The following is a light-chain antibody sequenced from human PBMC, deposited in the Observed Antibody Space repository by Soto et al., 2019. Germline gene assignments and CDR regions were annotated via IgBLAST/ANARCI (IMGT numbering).Light chain of an antibody. CDR1: SSDVGSYNL. Sequence: QSVLTQPASLSGSPGQSITISCTGTSSDVGSYNLVSWYQQHPGKALKLMIYEGSKRPSGVSNRFSGSKSGNTASLTIAELQAEDEADYYGCSDAGSYSYVFGTGTKVTV. CDR3: CSDAGSYSYV. CDR2: EGS. V-gene: IGLV2-23*01. J-gene: IGLJ1*01.